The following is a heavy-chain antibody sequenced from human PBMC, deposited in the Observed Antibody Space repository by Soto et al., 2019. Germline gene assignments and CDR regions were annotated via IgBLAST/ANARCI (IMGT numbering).Heavy chain of an antibody. Sequence: SETLSLTCAVSGDSIKSGCSFWSWIRRPPGKGLEWIGYIYQSGSAYYNPSLKSRVTISVDKSKNQLSLKMTSVTAADTAVYYFARASRSYSKYFDYWGQATLLTVSS. D-gene: IGHD3-10*01. CDR2: IYQSGSA. V-gene: IGHV4-30-2*01. CDR3: ARASRSYSKYFDY. J-gene: IGHJ4*01. CDR1: GDSIKSGCSF.